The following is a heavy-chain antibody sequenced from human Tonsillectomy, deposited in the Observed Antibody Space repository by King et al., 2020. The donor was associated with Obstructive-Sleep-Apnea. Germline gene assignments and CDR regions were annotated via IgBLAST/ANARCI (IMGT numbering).Heavy chain of an antibody. J-gene: IGHJ5*02. D-gene: IGHD1-1*01. CDR2: IASTSTHV. CDR1: GFSFSTYT. V-gene: IGHV3-21*01. Sequence: VQLVESGGGLVKPWESLRLSCAASGFSFSTYTMNWVRQAPGKGLEWVSSIASTSTHVYYADSAKGRFTVSRDNAKNSLFLQMNSLRAEDTAVYYCVREEATFDSGTSPSVSWFDPWGQGTLVTVSS. CDR3: VREEATFDSGTSPSVSWFDP.